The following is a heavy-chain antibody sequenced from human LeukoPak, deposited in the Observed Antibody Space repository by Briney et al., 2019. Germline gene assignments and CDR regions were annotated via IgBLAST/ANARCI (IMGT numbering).Heavy chain of an antibody. CDR2: IYYSGST. Sequence: PSETLSLTCTVSGGSISSGDYYWSWIRQPPGKGLEWIGYIYYSGSTYYNPSLKSRVTISVTTSKNQFSLKLCSVTAPHTAVYYCARDTIEYSSSSGVLNYYYYMDVWGKGTTVTVSS. V-gene: IGHV4-30-4*08. D-gene: IGHD6-6*01. CDR3: ARDTIEYSSSSGVLNYYYYMDV. J-gene: IGHJ6*03. CDR1: GGSISSGDYY.